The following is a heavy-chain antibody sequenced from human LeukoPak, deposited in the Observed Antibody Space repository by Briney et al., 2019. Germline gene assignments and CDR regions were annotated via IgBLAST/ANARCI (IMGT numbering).Heavy chain of an antibody. CDR2: INHSGST. CDR1: GGSFSGYY. D-gene: IGHD3-22*01. J-gene: IGHJ4*02. CDR3: ARGSSGYYYGDYSFDY. V-gene: IGHV4-34*01. Sequence: SETLSLTCAVYGGSFSGYYWSWIRQPPGKGLEWIGEINHSGSTTYNPSLKSRVTMSVDTSKNQFSLKLSSVTAADTAVYYCARGSSGYYYGDYSFDYWGQGTLVTVSS.